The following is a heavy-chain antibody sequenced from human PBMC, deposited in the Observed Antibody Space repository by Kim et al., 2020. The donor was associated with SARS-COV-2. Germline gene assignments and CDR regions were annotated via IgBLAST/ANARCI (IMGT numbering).Heavy chain of an antibody. D-gene: IGHD6-19*01. V-gene: IGHV3-15*01. CDR1: GFTFSNTW. CDR3: TKPYCSSGTCYEGLLMY. Sequence: GGSLRLSCAASGFTFSNTWVTWIRQAPGKGLEWVGRIKSTTDGGTTDYGAPVKGRFTISRDDSKNTLYLQMNSLNSEDTAVYYCTKPYCSSGTCYEGLLMYWGQGTQVTVSS. J-gene: IGHJ4*02. CDR2: IKSTTDGGTT.